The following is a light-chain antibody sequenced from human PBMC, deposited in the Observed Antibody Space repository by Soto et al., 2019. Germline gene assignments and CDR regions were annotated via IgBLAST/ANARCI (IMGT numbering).Light chain of an antibody. CDR3: AAWDDSLNGCV. J-gene: IGLJ1*01. CDR1: SSNIGTYS. Sequence: QSVLTQPPSASGTPGQKVTISCSGSSSNIGTYSVSWYQQFPGTAPRLLIYSDNQRPSGVPDRFSASKSGGSASLAISGLQSEDEADFYCAAWDDSLNGCVFGTGTKLTVL. V-gene: IGLV1-44*01. CDR2: SDN.